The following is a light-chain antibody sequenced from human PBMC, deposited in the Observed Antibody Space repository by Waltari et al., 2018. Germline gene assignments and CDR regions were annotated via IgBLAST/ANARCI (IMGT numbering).Light chain of an antibody. CDR3: NSYTGSSSWV. V-gene: IGLV2-14*01. CDR1: SRDIGFYNY. CDR2: DVS. Sequence: QSALTQPTSVSGSPGQSITISCTGTSRDIGFYNYVSWYQQYPGKVPQLLIYDVSGRPSGGLGRFSGSKSGNTASRTISGLPADDEADYYCNSYTGSSSWVFGGGTKLTVL. J-gene: IGLJ3*02.